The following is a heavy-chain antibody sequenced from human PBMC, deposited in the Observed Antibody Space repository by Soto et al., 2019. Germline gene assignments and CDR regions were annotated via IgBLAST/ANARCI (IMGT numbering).Heavy chain of an antibody. D-gene: IGHD2-15*01. J-gene: IGHJ5*02. V-gene: IGHV3-21*01. CDR1: GFSFSSYS. CDR3: ARGYTGYCSGGACYWFDP. CDR2: ISSSASQI. Sequence: EVQLVESGGGLVKPGGSLRLSCAASGFSFSSYSMNWVRQAPGKGLEWVSYISSSASQINYADSVKGRVTISRDNAKKSLYLQMNSLRAEDTAVYYCARGYTGYCSGGACYWFDPWGQGTLVTVSS.